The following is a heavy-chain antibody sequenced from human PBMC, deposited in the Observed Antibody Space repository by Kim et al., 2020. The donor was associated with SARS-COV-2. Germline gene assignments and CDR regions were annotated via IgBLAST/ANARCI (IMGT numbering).Heavy chain of an antibody. V-gene: IGHV4-31*03. J-gene: IGHJ6*02. D-gene: IGHD3-3*01. Sequence: SETLSLTCTVSGGSISSGGYYWSWIRQHPGKGLEWIGYIYYSGSTYYNPSLKSRVTISVDTSKNQFSLKLSSVTAADTAVYYCARARGSITIFGAAPPGYYYYGRDVWGQGTTVTVSS. CDR3: ARARGSITIFGAAPPGYYYYGRDV. CDR2: IYYSGST. CDR1: GGSISSGGYY.